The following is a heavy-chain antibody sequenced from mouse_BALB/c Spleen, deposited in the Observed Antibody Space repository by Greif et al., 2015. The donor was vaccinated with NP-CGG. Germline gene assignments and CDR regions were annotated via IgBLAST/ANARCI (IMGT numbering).Heavy chain of an antibody. CDR2: IDPETGGT. CDR1: GYTFTDYE. J-gene: IGHJ2*01. V-gene: IGHV1-15*01. Sequence: QVQLQQSGAELVRPGASVTLSCKASGYTFTDYEMHWVKQTPVHGLEWIGAIDPETGGTAYNQKFKGKATLTADKSSSTAYMELRSLTSEDSAVYYCTRGETGTGYFDYRGQGTTLTVSS. CDR3: TRGETGTGYFDY. D-gene: IGHD4-1*01.